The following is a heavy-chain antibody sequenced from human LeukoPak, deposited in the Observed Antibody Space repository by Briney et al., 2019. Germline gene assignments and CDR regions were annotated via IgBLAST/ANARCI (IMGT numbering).Heavy chain of an antibody. V-gene: IGHV1-2*02. CDR2: INPHSGGT. CDR1: GFTSSGHH. Sequence: ASVKVSCKASGFTSSGHHIHWVRQAPGQGLEGMGYINPHSGGTSPPQNLRGRVTMTTDTSISAVYMELSSLTSDDTAMYYCVREGNELLSKNFDYWGQGSLVTVSS. J-gene: IGHJ4*02. CDR3: VREGNELLSKNFDY. D-gene: IGHD2-21*02.